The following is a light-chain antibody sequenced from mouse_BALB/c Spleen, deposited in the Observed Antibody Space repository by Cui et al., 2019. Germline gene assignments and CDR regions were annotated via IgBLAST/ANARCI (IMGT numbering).Light chain of an antibody. J-gene: IGKJ5*01. Sequence: DIVLTQSPASLAVSLGQRATISCTASESVDSYGNSFMHWYQQKPGQPPKLLIYRASNRESGIPARFSGSGSRTDFTLTINPVEADDVATYYCQQSNEDPLTFGAGTKLELK. CDR1: ESVDSYGNSF. CDR2: RAS. CDR3: QQSNEDPLT. V-gene: IGKV3-5*01.